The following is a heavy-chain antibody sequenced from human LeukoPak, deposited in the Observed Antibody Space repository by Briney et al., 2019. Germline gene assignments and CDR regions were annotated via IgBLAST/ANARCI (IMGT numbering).Heavy chain of an antibody. CDR3: AKMYYYDSSGYWSGDY. D-gene: IGHD3-22*01. CDR2: ISYDGSNK. J-gene: IGHJ4*02. CDR1: EFTFSSYG. Sequence: PGGSLRLSCAASEFTFSSYGMHWVRQAPGKGLEWVAVISYDGSNKYYADSVKGRFTISRDNSKNTLYLQMNSLRAEDTAVYYCAKMYYYDSSGYWSGDYWGQGTLVTVSS. V-gene: IGHV3-30*18.